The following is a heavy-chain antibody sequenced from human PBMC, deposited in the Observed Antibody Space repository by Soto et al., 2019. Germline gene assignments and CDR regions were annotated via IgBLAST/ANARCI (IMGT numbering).Heavy chain of an antibody. CDR1: GFTFSDHY. Sequence: EVQLVESGGGLVQPGGSLRLSCAASGFTFSDHYMDWVRQAPGKGLEWVGRSRNKANSYSTEYAASVKGRFTSSRDESKKSLYMQINSLKTEDTAVYYCARFSGSYTRGLDYWGQGTLVTVSS. J-gene: IGHJ4*02. V-gene: IGHV3-72*01. CDR3: ARFSGSYTRGLDY. CDR2: SRNKANSYST. D-gene: IGHD1-26*01.